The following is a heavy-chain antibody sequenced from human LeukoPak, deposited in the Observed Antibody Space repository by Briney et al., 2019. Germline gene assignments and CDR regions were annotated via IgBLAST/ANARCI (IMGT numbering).Heavy chain of an antibody. Sequence: GGSLRLSCAASGFSFSNFAMSWIRQTTGKELEWVSVISGGSGRTFYADSVKGRFTISRDNFKNTVYLQMNSLRAEDTAMYYCARGEVRMVRGVVEIWGQGTMVTVSA. CDR1: GFSFSNFA. CDR2: ISGGSGRT. V-gene: IGHV3-23*01. CDR3: ARGEVRMVRGVVEI. D-gene: IGHD3-10*01. J-gene: IGHJ3*02.